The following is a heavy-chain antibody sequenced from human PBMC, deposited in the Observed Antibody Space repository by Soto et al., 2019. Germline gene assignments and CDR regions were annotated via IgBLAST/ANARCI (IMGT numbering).Heavy chain of an antibody. CDR1: GFTFSSYS. J-gene: IGHJ4*02. D-gene: IGHD2-2*02. Sequence: GGSLRLSCAASGFTFSSYSMNWVRQAPGKGLEWVSSISSSSSYIYYADSVKGRFTISRDNSKNTLYLQMNSLRAEDTAVYYCAKDRGRGYCSSTSCYKTRWGQGTLVTVSS. CDR3: AKDRGRGYCSSTSCYKTR. CDR2: ISSSSSYI. V-gene: IGHV3-21*01.